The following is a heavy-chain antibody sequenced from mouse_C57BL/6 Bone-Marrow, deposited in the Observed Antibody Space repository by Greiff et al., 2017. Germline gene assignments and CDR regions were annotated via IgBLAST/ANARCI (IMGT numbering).Heavy chain of an antibody. CDR3: AGGYDLFAY. CDR2: ISDGGSYT. J-gene: IGHJ3*01. CDR1: GFTFSSYA. D-gene: IGHD2-12*01. V-gene: IGHV5-4*01. Sequence: EVQLVESGGGLVKPGGSLKLSCAASGFTFSSYAMSWVRQTPEKRLEWVATISDGGSYTYYPDNVKGRFTISRDNAKNNLYLQMSHLKSEDTAMYYCAGGYDLFAYWGQGTLVTVSA.